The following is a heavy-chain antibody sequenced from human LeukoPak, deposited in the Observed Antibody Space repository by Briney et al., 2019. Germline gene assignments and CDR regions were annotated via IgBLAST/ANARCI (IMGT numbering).Heavy chain of an antibody. Sequence: GGSLRLSCAASGFIFRSYAMSWVRQAPGKGLEWVSAISGSGGSTYYADSVKGRFTISRDNSKNTLYLQMNSLRAEDTAVYYCAKGVIVGATTSDYWGQGTLVTVSS. J-gene: IGHJ4*02. D-gene: IGHD1-26*01. V-gene: IGHV3-23*01. CDR2: ISGSGGST. CDR1: GFIFRSYA. CDR3: AKGVIVGATTSDY.